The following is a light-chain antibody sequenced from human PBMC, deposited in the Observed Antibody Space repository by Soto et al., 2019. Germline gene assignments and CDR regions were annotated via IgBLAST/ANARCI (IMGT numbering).Light chain of an antibody. V-gene: IGKV3-15*01. J-gene: IGKJ1*01. Sequence: EIVLTQSPGTLSLSPGERATLSCRASQSVSSNLAWYQQTPGQSPRLLIYGTSTRATGIPARFSGSGSGTEFTLTISSLQSEDFATYYCQQYYSFPRTFGQGTKVDIK. CDR3: QQYYSFPRT. CDR2: GTS. CDR1: QSVSSN.